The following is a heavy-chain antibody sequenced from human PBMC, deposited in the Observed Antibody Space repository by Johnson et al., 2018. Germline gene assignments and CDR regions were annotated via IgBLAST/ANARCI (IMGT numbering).Heavy chain of an antibody. D-gene: IGHD6-6*01. Sequence: QEQLQESGGALVKPGGSLRLSCEASGFTLSDYHMSWIRQAPGKGLEWVALIWHDGSIKYYADPVKGGFTISRDNAKNSLYLQMNNLRDEDTAVYYWAREYSSSSGRLFDIWGQGTMVTVSS. CDR2: IWHDGSIK. J-gene: IGHJ3*02. CDR3: AREYSSSSGRLFDI. CDR1: GFTLSDYH. V-gene: IGHV3-33*08.